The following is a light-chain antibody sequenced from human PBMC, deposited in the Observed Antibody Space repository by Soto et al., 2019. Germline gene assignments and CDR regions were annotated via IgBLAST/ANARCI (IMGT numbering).Light chain of an antibody. CDR3: QRYYSPPYT. Sequence: DIVMTQSQAALAVSLGERANISCKSSTSLLYSSNNRNYLHWYQLKPGQPPKLLIHWASNRESGVPDRFSGSGSAIDFTLTISSLQAGDSAVYYCQRYYSPPYTFGQGTKL. CDR1: TSLLYSSNNRNY. V-gene: IGKV4-1*01. CDR2: WAS. J-gene: IGKJ2*01.